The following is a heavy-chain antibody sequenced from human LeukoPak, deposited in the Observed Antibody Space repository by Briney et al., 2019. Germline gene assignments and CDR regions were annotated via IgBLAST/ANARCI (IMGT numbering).Heavy chain of an antibody. Sequence: GRSLRLSCAASGFTFSSYAMHWVRQAPGKGLEWVAVISYDGSNKYYADSVKGRFTISRDNSKNTLYLQMNSLRAEDTAVYYCARDTKWLSPNYGMDVWGQGTTVTVSS. V-gene: IGHV3-30*04. D-gene: IGHD3-22*01. J-gene: IGHJ6*02. CDR2: ISYDGSNK. CDR3: ARDTKWLSPNYGMDV. CDR1: GFTFSSYA.